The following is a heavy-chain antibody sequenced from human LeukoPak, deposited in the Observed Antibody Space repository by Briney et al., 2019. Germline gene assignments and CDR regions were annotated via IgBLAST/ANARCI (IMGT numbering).Heavy chain of an antibody. Sequence: SSETLSLTCTVSGGSISSGSYFWTWIRQPAGKGLEWIGRINTSGSTNYNPSLKSRVTISVDTSKNQFSLKLSSVTAADTAVFYCAREGYTSSWYSGYYYLDYWGQGTLVTVSS. CDR2: INTSGST. J-gene: IGHJ4*02. CDR3: AREGYTSSWYSGYYYLDY. D-gene: IGHD6-13*01. CDR1: GGSISSGSYF. V-gene: IGHV4-61*02.